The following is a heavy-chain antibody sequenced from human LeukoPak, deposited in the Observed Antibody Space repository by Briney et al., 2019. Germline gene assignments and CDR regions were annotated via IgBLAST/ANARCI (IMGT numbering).Heavy chain of an antibody. V-gene: IGHV3-23*01. J-gene: IGHJ3*01. CDR3: PKDDGVYCSSTSCWDDAFDV. CDR2: ISSGSATI. D-gene: IGHD2-2*01. Sequence: GGSLRLSCAASGVAFSNYAMSWVRQAPGKGLDWVSVISSGSATIHYADSVKGRFTISRDNSKNTLYLQMNSLRAEDTAVYYCPKDDGVYCSSTSCWDDAFDVWGRGTMVTVSS. CDR1: GVAFSNYA.